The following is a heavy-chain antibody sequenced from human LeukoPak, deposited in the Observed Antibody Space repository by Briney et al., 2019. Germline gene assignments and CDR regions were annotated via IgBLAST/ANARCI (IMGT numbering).Heavy chain of an antibody. V-gene: IGHV4-39*07. Sequence: SETLSLTCTVSGGSISSSSYYWGWIRQPPGKGLEWSGSIYYSGSTYYNPSLKSRVTISVDTSKNQFSLKLSSVTAADTAVYYCARLTKGTIAAAEDWFDPWGQGTLVTVSS. CDR2: IYYSGST. J-gene: IGHJ5*02. CDR3: ARLTKGTIAAAEDWFDP. CDR1: GGSISSSSYY. D-gene: IGHD6-13*01.